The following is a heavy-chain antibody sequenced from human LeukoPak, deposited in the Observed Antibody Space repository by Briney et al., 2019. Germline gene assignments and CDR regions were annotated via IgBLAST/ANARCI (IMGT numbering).Heavy chain of an antibody. V-gene: IGHV4-34*01. CDR1: GGSFGDHF. Sequence: SATLSLTCGLNGGSFGDHFWGWFRQSPGKGLEWFGEVNQRGTINSNPSLKSRVAISVETSKNQFSLKLTSVTAADTAVYYCARINLWPGNWIDSWGQGSLVTVSS. CDR3: ARINLWPGNWIDS. D-gene: IGHD2/OR15-2a*01. CDR2: VNQRGTI. J-gene: IGHJ5*01.